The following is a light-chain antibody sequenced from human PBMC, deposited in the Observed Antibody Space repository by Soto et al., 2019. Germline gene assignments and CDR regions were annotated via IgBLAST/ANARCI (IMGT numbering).Light chain of an antibody. CDR3: SSYAGTYPFEVI. Sequence: QSVLTQPRSVSGSPGQSVTISCSGTNSDVGDSNYVSWYQQSPGKVPKLIMYDVNKRPSGVPHRFSGSKSGNTASLTISGLQADDEADYYCSSYAGTYPFEVIFGAGTKLTVL. CDR2: DVN. CDR1: NSDVGDSNY. J-gene: IGLJ2*01. V-gene: IGLV2-11*01.